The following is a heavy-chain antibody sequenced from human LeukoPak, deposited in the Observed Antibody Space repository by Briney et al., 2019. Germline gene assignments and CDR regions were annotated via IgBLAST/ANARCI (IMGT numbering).Heavy chain of an antibody. D-gene: IGHD6-13*01. Sequence: SETLSLTCTVSGGSICSYYWSWIRQPPGKGLEWIGNIYYSGSTNYNPSLKSRVTISVDTSKNQFSLKLSSVTAADTAVYYCARGGAGYSSSWYVYFDYWGQGTLVTVSS. V-gene: IGHV4-59*08. J-gene: IGHJ4*02. CDR1: GGSICSYY. CDR3: ARGGAGYSSSWYVYFDY. CDR2: IYYSGST.